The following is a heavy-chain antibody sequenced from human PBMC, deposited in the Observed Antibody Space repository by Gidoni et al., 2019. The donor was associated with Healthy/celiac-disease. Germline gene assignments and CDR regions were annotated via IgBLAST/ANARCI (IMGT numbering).Heavy chain of an antibody. CDR3: AKGYCSSTSCYYFDY. CDR1: GFTFDDYA. J-gene: IGHJ4*02. CDR2: ISWNSGSI. Sequence: EVQLVESGGGLVQPGRSLRLSCAASGFTFDDYAMHWVRQAPGKGLGWVSGISWNSGSIGYADSVKGRFTISRDNAKNSLYLQMNSLRAEDTALYYCAKGYCSSTSCYYFDYWGQGTLVTVSS. V-gene: IGHV3-9*01. D-gene: IGHD2-2*01.